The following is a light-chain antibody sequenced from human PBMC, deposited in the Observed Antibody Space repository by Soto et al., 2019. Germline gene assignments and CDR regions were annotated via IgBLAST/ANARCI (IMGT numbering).Light chain of an antibody. Sequence: DIQMTQSPSTLSASVGDRVTITCRAIQSISSWLAWYQQKPVKAPKLLIYKASSLESGVPSGFSGIGSGTEFTLTISSLQPDDFATYYCQQYNSYPWTFGQGTKVDIK. CDR1: QSISSW. CDR3: QQYNSYPWT. CDR2: KAS. V-gene: IGKV1-5*03. J-gene: IGKJ1*01.